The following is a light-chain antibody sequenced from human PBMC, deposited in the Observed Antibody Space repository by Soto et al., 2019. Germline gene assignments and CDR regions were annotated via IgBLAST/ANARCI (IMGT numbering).Light chain of an antibody. CDR2: GIS. Sequence: EIGLTQSPATLSVSPGERATLSCRASQSVTNSYLAWFQQKPGQAPRPLIYGISNRASGIPDRFSGSGSGTDFTLTISRLEPEDFAVYYCHQYGSSWTFGQGTKVDIK. CDR3: HQYGSSWT. J-gene: IGKJ1*01. CDR1: QSVTNSY. V-gene: IGKV3-20*01.